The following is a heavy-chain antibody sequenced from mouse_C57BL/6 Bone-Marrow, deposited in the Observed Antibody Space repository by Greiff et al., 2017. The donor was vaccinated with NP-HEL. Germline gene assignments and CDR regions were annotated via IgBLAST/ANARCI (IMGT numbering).Heavy chain of an antibody. V-gene: IGHV10-1*01. Sequence: EVQVVESGGGLVQPKGSLKLSCAASGFSFNTYAMNWVRQAPGKGLEWVARIRSKSNNYATYYADSVKDRFTISRDDSESMLYLQMNNLKTEDTAMYYCVREDYYYGSSYWYFDVWGTGTTVTVSS. J-gene: IGHJ1*03. D-gene: IGHD1-1*01. CDR3: VREDYYYGSSYWYFDV. CDR1: GFSFNTYA. CDR2: IRSKSNNYAT.